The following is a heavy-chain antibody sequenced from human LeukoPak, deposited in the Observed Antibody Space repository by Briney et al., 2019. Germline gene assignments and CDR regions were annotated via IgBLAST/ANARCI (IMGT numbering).Heavy chain of an antibody. V-gene: IGHV3-66*01. D-gene: IGHD3-10*01. CDR2: IYSGGST. Sequence: GGSLRLSCAASGFTVSSNYMSWVRQAPGKGLEWVSVIYSGGSTYYADSVKGRFTISRDNCKNTLYLQMSSLRAEDTAVYYCARSGGSGSYYIGYWGQGTLVTVSS. J-gene: IGHJ4*02. CDR3: ARSGGSGSYYIGY. CDR1: GFTVSSNY.